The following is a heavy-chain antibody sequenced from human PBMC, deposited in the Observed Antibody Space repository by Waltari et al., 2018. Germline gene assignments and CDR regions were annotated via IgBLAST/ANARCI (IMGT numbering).Heavy chain of an antibody. D-gene: IGHD1-26*01. CDR2: INPKKGDT. J-gene: IGHJ4*02. CDR3: ARDPGPLVGAPDY. Sequence: QVQLVQSGTEVKQPGPSVKVSCQDSGCRFTDYQLHWVRQTPGQGLEWLGWINPKKGDTSYAQNFLGRVTMTRDTSINTVYMELSGLRSDDTAVFYCARDPGPLVGAPDYWGQGTLVTVSS. V-gene: IGHV1-2*02. CDR1: GCRFTDYQ.